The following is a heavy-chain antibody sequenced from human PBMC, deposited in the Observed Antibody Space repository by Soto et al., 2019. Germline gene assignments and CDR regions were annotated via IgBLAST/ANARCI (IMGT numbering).Heavy chain of an antibody. CDR1: GGSITSGGYS. D-gene: IGHD3-10*01. CDR2: IHHTGGT. J-gene: IGHJ5*02. CDR3: DRGLQNYFGSHWFDP. Sequence: QLQLQEAGSGLVKPSQTLSLTCGVSGGSITSGGYSWNWIRPPPGKGLEWIGYIHHTGGTFYNPSLESRVTSSRDTSKNQFSLKMTSVTAADTAVYYGDRGLQNYFGSHWFDPWGQGTLVTVSS. V-gene: IGHV4-30-2*01.